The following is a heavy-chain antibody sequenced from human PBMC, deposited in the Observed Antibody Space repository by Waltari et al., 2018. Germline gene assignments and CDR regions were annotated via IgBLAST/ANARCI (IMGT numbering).Heavy chain of an antibody. Sequence: EVQLVESGGGLIQPGGSLRLSCAASGFNVFSNYMSWVRQAPGKGLGWVSVIYSGGGTTSYADSVKGRFTIPRDDSRNIVYLQMNSLRADDTAVYYCARDRGASGYDFDYWGQGVLVTVSS. D-gene: IGHD5-12*01. J-gene: IGHJ4*02. CDR1: GFNVFSNY. V-gene: IGHV3-53*01. CDR2: IYSGGGTT. CDR3: ARDRGASGYDFDY.